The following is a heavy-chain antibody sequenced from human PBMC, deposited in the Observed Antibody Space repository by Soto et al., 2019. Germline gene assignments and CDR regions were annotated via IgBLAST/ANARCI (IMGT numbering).Heavy chain of an antibody. CDR1: GLTSSNYA. V-gene: IGHV3-23*01. CDR3: ANYDDSSGYPHGFFQH. J-gene: IGHJ1*01. CDR2: IGGRGDIT. D-gene: IGHD3-22*01. Sequence: EVQLLESGGGLVQPGGFLRLSCAASGLTSSNYAMSWVRQAPGKGLEWVSSIGGRGDITYYAESVQGRFTISRDISKNALYLHMNSLRVDDTAIYYCANYDDSSGYPHGFFQHWGQGTLVTVSS.